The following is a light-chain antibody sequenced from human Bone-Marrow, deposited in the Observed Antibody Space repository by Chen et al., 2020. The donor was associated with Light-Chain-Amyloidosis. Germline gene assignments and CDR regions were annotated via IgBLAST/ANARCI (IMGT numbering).Light chain of an antibody. J-gene: IGLJ2*01. V-gene: IGLV7-46*01. Sequence: QAVVTQEPSLTVSPGGTVTLTCGSSTGAVTSGHYPYWFQQKPGQAPRTLIYDTSNKYSWTPARFSGSLLGGKAALTLSGAQPEDEAEYYCLLSYSDARPEVFGGGTKLTVL. CDR3: LLSYSDARPEV. CDR1: TGAVTSGHY. CDR2: DTS.